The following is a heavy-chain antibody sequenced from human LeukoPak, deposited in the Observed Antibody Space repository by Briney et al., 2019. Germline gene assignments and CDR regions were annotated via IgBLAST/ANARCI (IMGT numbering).Heavy chain of an antibody. CDR2: ITTSGGHT. Sequence: HPGGSLRLSCVASGFTFSSYAMSWVRQAPGKGLEWVSAITTSGGHTYYADSVKGRFTISRDNSKDTLYLQMNSLRADDTAVYYCAKESCSSRCNFDYWGQGTLVTVSS. D-gene: IGHD2-2*01. CDR1: GFTFSSYA. CDR3: AKESCSSRCNFDY. V-gene: IGHV3-23*01. J-gene: IGHJ4*02.